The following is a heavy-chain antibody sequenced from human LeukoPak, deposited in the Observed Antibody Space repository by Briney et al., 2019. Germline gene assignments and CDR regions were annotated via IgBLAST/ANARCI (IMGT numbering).Heavy chain of an antibody. D-gene: IGHD6-13*01. J-gene: IGHJ5*02. V-gene: IGHV4-4*07. CDR3: ATQPIAAAGRPELFRWFDP. CDR2: IYTSGST. CDR1: GGSISSYY. Sequence: SETLSLTCTVSGGSISSYYWSWIRQPAGKGLEWIGRIYTSGSTNYNPSLKSRVTMSVDTSKNQFSLKLSSVTAADTAVYYCATQPIAAAGRPELFRWFDPWGQGTLVTVSS.